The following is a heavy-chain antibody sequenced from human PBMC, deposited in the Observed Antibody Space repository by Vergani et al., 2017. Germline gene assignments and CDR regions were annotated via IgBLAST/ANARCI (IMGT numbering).Heavy chain of an antibody. CDR2: ISGSGGST. Sequence: EVQLLESGGGLVQPGGSLRLSCAASGFTFSSYAMSWVRQAPGKGLEWVSAISGSGGSTYYADSVKGRFTISRDNAKNTLYLQRNSRRAEDTAVYYCAKLPMIPGWFEPWGQGTLVTVSS. CDR1: GFTFSSYA. D-gene: IGHD3-16*01. J-gene: IGHJ5*02. V-gene: IGHV3-23*01. CDR3: AKLPMIPGWFEP.